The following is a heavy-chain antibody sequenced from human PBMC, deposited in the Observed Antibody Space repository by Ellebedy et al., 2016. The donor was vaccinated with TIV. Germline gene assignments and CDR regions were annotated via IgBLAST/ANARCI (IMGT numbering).Heavy chain of an antibody. CDR3: VRDWGRNQIVADY. V-gene: IGHV1-18*01. CDR1: GYTFNTYG. Sequence: AASVKVSCKTSGYTFNTYGVSWVRQAPGQGLEWVGRIGTDDGKTSYAQKFQGRVTMTTDTSTSTAYMEVRSLTSDDTGIYYCVRDWGRNQIVADYWGQGTPVTVSS. CDR2: IGTDDGKT. J-gene: IGHJ4*02. D-gene: IGHD3-16*01.